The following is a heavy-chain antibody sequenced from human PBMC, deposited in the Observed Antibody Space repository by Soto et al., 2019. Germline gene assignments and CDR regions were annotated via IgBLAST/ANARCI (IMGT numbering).Heavy chain of an antibody. D-gene: IGHD3-22*01. CDR1: GYTFSSYG. CDR2: ISPYDDDT. Sequence: GASLKVSCKASGYTFSSYGISWVRQAPGQGLEWLGWISPYDDDTKYAQNLQGRVRMTTDTSTRTVYMDLRSLRSDDTAIYYCARGGYYDSSGSRNYHYYGIDVWGQGTTVNVSS. J-gene: IGHJ6*02. CDR3: ARGGYYDSSGSRNYHYYGIDV. V-gene: IGHV1-18*01.